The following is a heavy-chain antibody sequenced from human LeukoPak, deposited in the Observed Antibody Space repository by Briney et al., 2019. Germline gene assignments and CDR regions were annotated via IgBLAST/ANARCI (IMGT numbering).Heavy chain of an antibody. CDR3: ARGPRWIQLWLADSTFDY. CDR1: GYTFTGYY. Sequence: GASVKVSCKASGYTFTGYYMHWVRQAPGQGLEWMGWINPNSGGTNYAQKFQGWVTMTRDTSISTAYMELSRLRSDDTAVYYCARGPRWIQLWLADSTFDYWGQGTLVTVSS. CDR2: INPNSGGT. V-gene: IGHV1-2*04. J-gene: IGHJ4*02. D-gene: IGHD5-18*01.